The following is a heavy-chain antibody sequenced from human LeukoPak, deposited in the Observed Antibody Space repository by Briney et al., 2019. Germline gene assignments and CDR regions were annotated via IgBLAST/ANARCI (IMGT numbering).Heavy chain of an antibody. CDR2: ISNSAGIT. CDR1: GFTFTNYA. CDR3: ARHRSYSFDY. D-gene: IGHD3-10*01. Sequence: GRSLRLSCAASGFTFTNYAMSWVRQAPGKGLEWVSAISNSAGITYYADSVKGRFTISRDNSKNTLYLQMNSLRAEDTAVYYCARHRSYSFDYWGQGTLVTVSS. V-gene: IGHV3-23*01. J-gene: IGHJ4*02.